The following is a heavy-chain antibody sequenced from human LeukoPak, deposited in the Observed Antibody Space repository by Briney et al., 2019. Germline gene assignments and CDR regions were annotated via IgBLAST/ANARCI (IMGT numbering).Heavy chain of an antibody. CDR3: ARVTSGSFHFEY. D-gene: IGHD1-26*01. CDR1: GYTFTGYY. Sequence: GASVKVSCKASGYTFTGYYMHWVRQAPGQGLEWMGRINPNSGGTNYAQKFQGRVTMTRDTSISTAYMELSRLRSDDTAVYYCARVTSGSFHFEYSGQGTLATVSS. J-gene: IGHJ4*02. V-gene: IGHV1-2*06. CDR2: INPNSGGT.